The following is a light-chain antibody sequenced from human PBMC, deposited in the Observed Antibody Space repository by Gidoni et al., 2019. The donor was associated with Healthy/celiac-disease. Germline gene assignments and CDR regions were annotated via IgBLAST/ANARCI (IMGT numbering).Light chain of an antibody. CDR1: QSVSNSY. Sequence: EIVLTQSPGTLSLSPWERATLSCRASQSVSNSYLAWYQQNPGQAPRLLIYGASSRATGIPDRFSGSGSGTDFTLTISILEPEDFAVYYCQQYGSSPRAFGQGTKVEIK. CDR2: GAS. J-gene: IGKJ1*01. V-gene: IGKV3-20*01. CDR3: QQYGSSPRA.